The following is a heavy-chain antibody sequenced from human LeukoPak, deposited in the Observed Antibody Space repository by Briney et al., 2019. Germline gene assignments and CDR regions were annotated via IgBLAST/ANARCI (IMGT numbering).Heavy chain of an antibody. V-gene: IGHV4-34*01. CDR1: GGSFSGYY. D-gene: IGHD3-10*01. CDR2: INHSGST. J-gene: IGHJ4*02. CDR3: ARGRGRPSPFGY. Sequence: SETLSLTCAVYGGSFSGYYWSWIRQPPGKGLEWIGEINHSGSTNYNPSLKSRVTISVDTSKNQFSLKLSSVTAADTAVYYCARGRGRPSPFGYWGQGTLVTVSS.